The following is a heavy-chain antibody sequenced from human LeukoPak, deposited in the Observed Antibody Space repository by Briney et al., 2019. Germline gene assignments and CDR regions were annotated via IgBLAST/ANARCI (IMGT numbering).Heavy chain of an antibody. J-gene: IGHJ5*02. V-gene: IGHV3-74*01. D-gene: IGHD5-18*01. CDR1: GFTFSSYW. CDR2: INSDGSST. Sequence: GGSLRLSCAASGFTFSSYWMHWVRQAPGKGLVWVSRINSDGSSTSYADSVKGRFTISRDNAKNTLYLQMNSLRAEDTAVYYCASQIQLWYSHNWFGPWGQGTLVTVSS. CDR3: ASQIQLWYSHNWFGP.